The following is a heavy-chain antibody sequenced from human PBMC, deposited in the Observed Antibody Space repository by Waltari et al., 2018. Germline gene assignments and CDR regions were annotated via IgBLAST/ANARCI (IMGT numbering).Heavy chain of an antibody. V-gene: IGHV3-23*01. CDR1: GFTFSSYA. CDR3: AKRVTDGFYPFDY. CDR2: INNNGADT. Sequence: EVRLLESGGGLVPPGGSLRLSCAASGFTFSSYAVSWVRQAPWKRLGCVAAINNNGADTYYAEHVKGRFTISTDNSKNTLYLQMNGLRAEDTAVYYCAKRVTDGFYPFDYWGQGTLVTVSS. J-gene: IGHJ4*02. D-gene: IGHD3-10*01.